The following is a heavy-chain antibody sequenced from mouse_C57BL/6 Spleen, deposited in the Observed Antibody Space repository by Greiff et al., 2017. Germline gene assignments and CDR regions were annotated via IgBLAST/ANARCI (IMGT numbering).Heavy chain of an antibody. Sequence: VKLMESGPELVKPGASVKISCKASGYAFSSSWMNWVKQRPGKGLEWIGRIYPGDGDTNYNGKFKGKATLTADKSSSTAYMQLSSLTSEDSAVYFCKGGSSYFYYCCQGTTLTVSS. D-gene: IGHD1-1*01. CDR1: GYAFSSSW. CDR3: KGGSSYFYY. V-gene: IGHV1-82*01. CDR2: IYPGDGDT. J-gene: IGHJ2*01.